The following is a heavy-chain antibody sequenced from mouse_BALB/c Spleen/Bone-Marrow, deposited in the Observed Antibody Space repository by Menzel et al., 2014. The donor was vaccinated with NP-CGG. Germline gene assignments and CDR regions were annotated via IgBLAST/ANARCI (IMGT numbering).Heavy chain of an antibody. CDR3: ARGDRYDGRFDY. CDR2: ILPGSDST. Sequence: VQLQQSGAELMKPGASVKISCKATGYTFSSFWIEWVKQRPGHGLEWIGEILPGSDSTNYNEKFKGRATFTADTSSNTAYMQLSSLTSEDSAVYYCARGDRYDGRFDYWGQGTTLTVSS. D-gene: IGHD2-14*01. CDR1: GYTFSSFW. J-gene: IGHJ2*01. V-gene: IGHV1-9*01.